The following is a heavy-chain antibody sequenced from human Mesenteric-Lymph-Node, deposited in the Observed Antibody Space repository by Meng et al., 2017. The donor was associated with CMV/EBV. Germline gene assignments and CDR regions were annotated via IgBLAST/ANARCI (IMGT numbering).Heavy chain of an antibody. CDR1: GFTFTNYW. J-gene: IGHJ4*02. CDR2: IKQDGSEK. V-gene: IGHV3-7*01. CDR3: AGEAGYYFDY. D-gene: IGHD6-25*01. Sequence: LSCAASGFTFTNYWMSWVRQAPGKGLEWVANIKQDGSEKYYVDSVKGRFTISRDNAKNSVYLQMNSLRAADTALYYCAGEAGYYFDYWGRGTLVTVSS.